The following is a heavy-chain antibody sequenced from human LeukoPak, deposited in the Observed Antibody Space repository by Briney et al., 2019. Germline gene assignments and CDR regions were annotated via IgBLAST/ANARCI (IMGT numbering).Heavy chain of an antibody. V-gene: IGHV3-23*01. Sequence: GGSLRLSCAASGFTFNTYAMNWVRQAPGKGLEWVSVISVSGSSTYYADSVKGRFTISRDSSKSTLYLQMNSLRAEDTAVYFCAKGSKAVLFTRDHYMDVWGKGTTVTISS. CDR3: AKGSKAVLFTRDHYMDV. J-gene: IGHJ6*03. D-gene: IGHD6-19*01. CDR1: GFTFNTYA. CDR2: ISVSGSST.